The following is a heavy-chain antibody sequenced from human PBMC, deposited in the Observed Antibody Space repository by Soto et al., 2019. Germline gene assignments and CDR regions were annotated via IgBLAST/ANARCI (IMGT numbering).Heavy chain of an antibody. CDR2: IYYSGST. D-gene: IGHD3-3*01. J-gene: IGHJ6*02. V-gene: IGHV4-31*03. CDR3: ARDNFIPNYTPLGMDV. Sequence: TLSLTCTVSGGSISSGGYYWSWIRQHPGKGLEWIGYIYYSGSTYYNPSLKSRVTISVDTSKNQFSLKLSSVTAADTAVYYCARDNFIPNYTPLGMDVWGQGTTVTVSS. CDR1: GGSISSGGYY.